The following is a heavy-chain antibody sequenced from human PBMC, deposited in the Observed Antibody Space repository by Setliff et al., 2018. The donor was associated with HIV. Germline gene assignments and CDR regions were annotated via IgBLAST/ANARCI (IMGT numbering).Heavy chain of an antibody. CDR3: ARLSIPAYYYMDV. D-gene: IGHD2-21*01. J-gene: IGHJ6*03. CDR2: INAGYGNT. CDR1: GYTFTSYA. Sequence: ASVKVSCKASGYTFTSYAIHWVRQAPGQSLEWMGWINAGYGNTKYSQKFQGRVTITRDASASTAYMELSSLRSEDTAVYYCARLSIPAYYYMDVWGKGTTVTVSS. V-gene: IGHV1-3*01.